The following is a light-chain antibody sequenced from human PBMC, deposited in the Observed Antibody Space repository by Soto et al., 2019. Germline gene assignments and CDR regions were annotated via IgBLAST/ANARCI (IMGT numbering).Light chain of an antibody. V-gene: IGLV2-11*01. J-gene: IGLJ3*02. CDR1: SSDVGGYNC. CDR2: DVN. Sequence: QSALTQPRSVSGSPGQSVTISCTGTSSDVGGYNCVSWYQQHPGKAPKLIIYDVNKRPSGVPDRFSGSKSGNTASLTISGLQAEDEADYSCCSYAGNFVAFGGGTKLTVL. CDR3: CSYAGNFVA.